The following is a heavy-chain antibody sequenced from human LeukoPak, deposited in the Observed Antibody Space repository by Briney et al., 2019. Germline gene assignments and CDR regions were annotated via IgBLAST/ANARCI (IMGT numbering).Heavy chain of an antibody. Sequence: GGSLRLSCAASGFTFSSYSMNWDRQAPGEGLEWVSSISSSSSYIYYADSVKGRFTISRDNAKNSLYLQMNSLRAEDTAVYYCARYPRFGMTTAWFDPWGQGTLVTVSS. CDR3: ARYPRFGMTTAWFDP. D-gene: IGHD4-11*01. CDR2: ISSSSSYI. J-gene: IGHJ5*02. V-gene: IGHV3-21*01. CDR1: GFTFSSYS.